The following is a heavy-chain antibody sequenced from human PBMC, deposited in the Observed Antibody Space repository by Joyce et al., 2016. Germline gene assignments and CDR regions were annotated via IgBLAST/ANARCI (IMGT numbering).Heavy chain of an antibody. J-gene: IGHJ3*02. CDR2: ISFDGGDK. D-gene: IGHD5-24*01. Sequence: QVQLVESGGGVVQPGRSLRLSCAASGFTFYRYDLHWFRQAPGKGLEWVAVISFDGGDKDFADSVKGRFTISRDNSGNTLYLQMNSLRGEDTAVYYCARDFRDNGWIQSDDGFNIWGQGTTVTVSS. CDR3: ARDFRDNGWIQSDDGFNI. CDR1: GFTFYRYD. V-gene: IGHV3-30-3*01.